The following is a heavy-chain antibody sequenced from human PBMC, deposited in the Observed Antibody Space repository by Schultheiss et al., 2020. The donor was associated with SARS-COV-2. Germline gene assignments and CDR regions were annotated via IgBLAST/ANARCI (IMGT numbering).Heavy chain of an antibody. CDR3: ARDEYSYGYIIDY. V-gene: IGHV1-2*02. CDR1: GYTFTGYY. D-gene: IGHD5-18*01. CDR2: INPNSGGT. Sequence: ASVKVSCKASGYTFTGYYMHWVRQAPGQGLEWMGWINPNSGGTNYAQKFQGRVTMTRDTSISTAYMELSRLRSDDTAVYYCARDEYSYGYIIDYWGQGTLVTVSS. J-gene: IGHJ4*02.